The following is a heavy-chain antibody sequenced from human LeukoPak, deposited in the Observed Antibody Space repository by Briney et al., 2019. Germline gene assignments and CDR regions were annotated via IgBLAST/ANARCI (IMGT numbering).Heavy chain of an antibody. D-gene: IGHD5-12*01. Sequence: GGSLRLSYAASGFTFSSYWMSWVRQAPGKGLEWVANIKQDGSEKYYVDSVKGRFTISRDNAKNTLYLQMNSLRAEDTAVYYCAKLGYSGYDPKDYWGQGTLVTVSS. CDR1: GFTFSSYW. V-gene: IGHV3-7*05. CDR3: AKLGYSGYDPKDY. CDR2: IKQDGSEK. J-gene: IGHJ4*02.